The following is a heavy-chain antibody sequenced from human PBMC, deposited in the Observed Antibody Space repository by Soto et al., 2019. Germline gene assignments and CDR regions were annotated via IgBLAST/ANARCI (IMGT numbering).Heavy chain of an antibody. J-gene: IGHJ4*02. D-gene: IGHD7-27*01. V-gene: IGHV4-59*11. CDR3: ARSNWYSEY. CDR1: GGSINNHY. CDR2: IYYTGST. Sequence: PSETLSLTCTVSGGSINNHYWSWIRHPPGKGLEWIGYIYYTGSTNYNPSLKSRVTISVDTSKNQFSLNLTSLTAADTAIYYCARSNWYSEYWGQGTLVTVSS.